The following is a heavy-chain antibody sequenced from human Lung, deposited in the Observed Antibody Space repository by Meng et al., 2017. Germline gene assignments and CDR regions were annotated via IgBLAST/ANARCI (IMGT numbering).Heavy chain of an antibody. Sequence: QVQLKKWGAGLLEPSETLSLTCAVYGGSFSGYYRSWIRQPPGKGLEWIGEIIDSGSTNYNPSLKSRVTISVDTSKNQFSLRVTSVTAADRAVYYCVRRTYSSGWYFDYWGQGTLVTVSS. J-gene: IGHJ4*02. V-gene: IGHV4-34*02. CDR3: VRRTYSSGWYFDY. CDR2: IIDSGST. D-gene: IGHD6-19*01. CDR1: GGSFSGYY.